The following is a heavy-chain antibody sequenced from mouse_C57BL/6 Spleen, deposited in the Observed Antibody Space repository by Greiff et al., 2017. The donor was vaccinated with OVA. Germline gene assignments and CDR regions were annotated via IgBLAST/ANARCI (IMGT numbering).Heavy chain of an antibody. CDR3: ARITTEDAMDY. J-gene: IGHJ4*01. Sequence: EVKLQESGPGLVTPSQSLSLTCSVTGYSITSGYYWNWIRQFPGNKLEWMGYISYDGSNNYNPSLKNRISITRDTSKNQFFLKLNSVTTEDTATYYCARITTEDAMDYWGQGTSVTVSS. CDR1: GYSITSGYY. D-gene: IGHD1-1*01. V-gene: IGHV3-6*01. CDR2: ISYDGSN.